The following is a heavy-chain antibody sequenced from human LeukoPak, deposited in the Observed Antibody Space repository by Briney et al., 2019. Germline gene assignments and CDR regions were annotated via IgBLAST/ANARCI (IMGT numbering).Heavy chain of an antibody. J-gene: IGHJ5*02. Sequence: PSETLSLTCTVSGGSISSGSYSWSWIRQPAGKGLEWIGRIYTSGSTNYNPSLKSRVTISVDTSKHQFSLKLSSVTAADTAVYYCAREKIGYYDGSGRGWFDPWGQGTLVTVSS. CDR3: AREKIGYYDGSGRGWFDP. CDR2: IYTSGST. D-gene: IGHD3-22*01. CDR1: GGSISSGSYS. V-gene: IGHV4-61*02.